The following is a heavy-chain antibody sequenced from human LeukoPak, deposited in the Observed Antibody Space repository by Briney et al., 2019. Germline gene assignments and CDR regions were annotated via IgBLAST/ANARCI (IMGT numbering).Heavy chain of an antibody. V-gene: IGHV5-51*01. CDR3: ARVYSSSSGWFDP. J-gene: IGHJ5*02. CDR2: IYPGDSDT. CDR1: GYSFTSYW. Sequence: GESLQISCKGSGYSFTSYWIGWVRQMPGKGLEWMGIIYPGDSDTRYSPSFQGQVTISADKSISTAYLQWSSLEASDTAMYYCARVYSSSSGWFDPWGQGTLVTVSS. D-gene: IGHD6-6*01.